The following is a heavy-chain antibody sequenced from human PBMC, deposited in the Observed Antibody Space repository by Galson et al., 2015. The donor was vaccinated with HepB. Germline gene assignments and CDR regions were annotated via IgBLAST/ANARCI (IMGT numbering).Heavy chain of an antibody. D-gene: IGHD1-1*01. CDR1: GFTFSNYW. CDR2: IKQDGSEK. J-gene: IGHJ4*02. V-gene: IGHV3-7*03. Sequence: SLRLSCAASGFTFSNYWMSWVRQAPGKGLEWVANIKQDGSEKHYVDSVKGRFTISRDNAKNSLHLQVNSLRAEDTAVYYCARDREGYSWPTIGGYWGQGTLVTVSS. CDR3: ARDREGYSWPTIGGY.